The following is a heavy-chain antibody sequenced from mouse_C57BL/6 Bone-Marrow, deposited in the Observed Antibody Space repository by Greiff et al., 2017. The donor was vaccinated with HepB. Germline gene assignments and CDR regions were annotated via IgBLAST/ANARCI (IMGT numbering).Heavy chain of an antibody. CDR1: GYTFTSYW. CDR3: ARSEMGQYFDY. D-gene: IGHD3-3*01. J-gene: IGHJ2*01. CDR2: IDPSDSYT. Sequence: QVQLQQPGAELVKPGASVKLSCKASGYTFTSYWMQWVKQRPGQGLEWIGEIDPSDSYTNYNQKFKGKATLTVDTSSSTAYMQLSSLTSEDSAVYYCARSEMGQYFDYWGQGTTLTVSS. V-gene: IGHV1-50*01.